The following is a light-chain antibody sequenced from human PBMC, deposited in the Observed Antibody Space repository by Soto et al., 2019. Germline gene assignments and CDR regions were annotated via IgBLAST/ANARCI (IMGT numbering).Light chain of an antibody. CDR2: EDT. CDR1: SSDVGYYDL. J-gene: IGLJ1*01. CDR3: CSYAGHSTYV. Sequence: QSALTQPASVSGSPGQSITISCAGTSSDVGYYDLVSWYQQHPGKAPKLIIFEDTKRPSGVSDRFSGSTSDNTPSLTISGLQADDEADYYCCSYAGHSTYVFAAGTKVTVL. V-gene: IGLV2-23*01.